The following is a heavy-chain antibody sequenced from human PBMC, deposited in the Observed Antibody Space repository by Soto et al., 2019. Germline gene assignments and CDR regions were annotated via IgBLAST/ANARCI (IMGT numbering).Heavy chain of an antibody. CDR1: GGCIDSSDW. J-gene: IGHJ4*02. CDR2: IFHGGTI. D-gene: IGHD1-26*01. CDR3: ALYQHCGNSGFFDS. V-gene: IGHV4-4*02. Sequence: SETLSLTCAVSGGCIDSSDWWNWVRQPPGKGLEWIGEIFHGGTIIYNPSLKSRVTIAVDKSRNQFSLELHSVTPADTAVYYFALYQHCGNSGFFDSCGQGTLVIVSA.